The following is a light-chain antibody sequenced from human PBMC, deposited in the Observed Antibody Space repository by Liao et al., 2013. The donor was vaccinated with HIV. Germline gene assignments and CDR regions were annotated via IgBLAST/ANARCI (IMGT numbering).Light chain of an antibody. Sequence: SYKLTQPSSVSVSPGQTATITCSGEKLGDAYACWYQQKPGQSPLLVIYQDSKRPSGIPERFSGSNSGNTATLSISRVEAGDEADYYCQVWDSNSWVFGGGTELTVL. J-gene: IGLJ3*02. CDR1: KLGDAY. V-gene: IGLV3-1*01. CDR3: QVWDSNSWV. CDR2: QDS.